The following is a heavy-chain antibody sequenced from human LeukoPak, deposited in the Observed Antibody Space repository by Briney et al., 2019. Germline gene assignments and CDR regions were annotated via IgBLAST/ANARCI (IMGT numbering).Heavy chain of an antibody. Sequence: SETLSLTCTVSGGSIRTSNYDWGWIRQPPGKGLGWIGNIFYSGSTYYSPSLKSRVTISVATSKNQFSLKLSSVTAADTAVYYCARTTEAHSWRTRYYDYYMDVWGKGTTVTVSS. CDR2: IFYSGST. CDR3: ARTTEAHSWRTRYYDYYMDV. D-gene: IGHD6-13*01. J-gene: IGHJ6*03. V-gene: IGHV4-39*07. CDR1: GGSIRTSNYD.